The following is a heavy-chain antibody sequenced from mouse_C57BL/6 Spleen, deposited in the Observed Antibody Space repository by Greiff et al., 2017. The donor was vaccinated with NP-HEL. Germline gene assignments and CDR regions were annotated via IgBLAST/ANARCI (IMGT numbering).Heavy chain of an antibody. CDR2: IDPSDSET. CDR3: ARRWYHWYFDV. D-gene: IGHD1-1*02. Sequence: QVQLQQPGAELVRPGSSVKLSCKASGYTFTSYWMHWVKQRPIQGLEWIANIDPSDSETHYNQKFKDKATLTVDKSSSTAYMQLSSLTSEDSAVYYCARRWYHWYFDVWGTGTTVTVSS. J-gene: IGHJ1*03. V-gene: IGHV1-52*01. CDR1: GYTFTSYW.